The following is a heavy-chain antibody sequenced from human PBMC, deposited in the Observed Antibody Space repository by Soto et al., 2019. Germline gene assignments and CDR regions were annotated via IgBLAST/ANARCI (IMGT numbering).Heavy chain of an antibody. CDR2: ISAYNGNT. J-gene: IGHJ4*02. CDR1: GYTFTSYG. CDR3: ARDSPPVDY. Sequence: QVQLVQSGAEVKKPGASVKVSCKASGYTFTSYGISWVRQAPGQGLEWMGWISAYNGNTNYAQKLQGTVTMTTDTATSTAYIERKNLRSDDTAVYYCARDSPPVDYWGQGTLVTVSS. V-gene: IGHV1-18*01.